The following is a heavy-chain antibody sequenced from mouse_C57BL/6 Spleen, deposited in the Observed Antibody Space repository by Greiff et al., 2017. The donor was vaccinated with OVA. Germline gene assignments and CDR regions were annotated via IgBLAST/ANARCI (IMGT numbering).Heavy chain of an antibody. V-gene: IGHV5-9-1*02. J-gene: IGHJ4*01. CDR1: GFTFSSYA. Sequence: VQLVESGEGLVKPGGSLKLSCAASGFTFSSYAMSWVRQTPEKRLEWVAYISSGGDYIYYADTVKGRFTISRDNARNTLYLQMSSLKSEDTAMYYCTREGGGDYYAMDYWGQGTSVTVSS. CDR2: ISSGGDYI. CDR3: TREGGGDYYAMDY.